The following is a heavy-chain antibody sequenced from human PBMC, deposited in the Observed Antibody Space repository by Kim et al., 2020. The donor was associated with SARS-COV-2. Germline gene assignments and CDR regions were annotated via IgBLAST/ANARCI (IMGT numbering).Heavy chain of an antibody. D-gene: IGHD3-3*01. J-gene: IGHJ6*02. CDR2: IYSGGST. Sequence: GGSLRLSCAASGFTVSSNYMSWVRQAPGKGLEWGSVIYSGGSTYYADSVKGRFTISRDNSKNTLYLQMNSLRAGDTAVYYCARDQDSGVYYDFWSGYTRYYYGMDVWGQGTTVTVSS. V-gene: IGHV3-53*01. CDR3: ARDQDSGVYYDFWSGYTRYYYGMDV. CDR1: GFTVSSNY.